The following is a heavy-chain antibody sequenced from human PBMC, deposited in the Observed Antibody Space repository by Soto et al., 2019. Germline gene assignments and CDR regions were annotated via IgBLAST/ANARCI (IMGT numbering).Heavy chain of an antibody. Sequence: QFQLVQSGAEVKKPGASVRVSCKASGYNFTRFGITWVRQAPGQGLEWMGWMGAHSGHTRYEPKFQGRLTMTTDASKTTAYIDLRSLRSDDTALYYCGREGQRLAQEDYYQFNGMDVWGQGTTVIVSS. D-gene: IGHD3-9*01. CDR2: MGAHSGHT. CDR1: GYNFTRFG. CDR3: GREGQRLAQEDYYQFNGMDV. J-gene: IGHJ6*02. V-gene: IGHV1-18*01.